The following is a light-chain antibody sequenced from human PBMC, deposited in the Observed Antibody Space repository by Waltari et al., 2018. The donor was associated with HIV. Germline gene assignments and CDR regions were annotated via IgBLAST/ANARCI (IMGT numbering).Light chain of an antibody. Sequence: DIQMTQSPSSLSASAGDRVTITCQASQDISNYLNWYQQKPGKAPKLLIYDASNLETGVPSRFSGSRSGTDFTFTISSLQPEDIATYYCQQYDNLPTFGGGTKVDIK. CDR1: QDISNY. CDR3: QQYDNLPT. V-gene: IGKV1-33*01. J-gene: IGKJ4*01. CDR2: DAS.